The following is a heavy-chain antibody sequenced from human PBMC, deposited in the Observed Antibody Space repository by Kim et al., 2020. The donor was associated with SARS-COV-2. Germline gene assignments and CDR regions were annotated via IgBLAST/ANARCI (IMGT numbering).Heavy chain of an antibody. Sequence: SETLSLTCTVSGGSISSYYWSWIRQPPGKGLEWIGYIYYSGSTNYNPSLKSRVTISVDTSKNQFSLKLSSVTAADTAMYFCARTYYFGSGSYYKPFYYYCGMDVWGGGTTVTVFS. CDR1: GGSISSYY. D-gene: IGHD3-10*01. CDR2: IYYSGST. V-gene: IGHV4-59*01. CDR3: ARTYYFGSGSYYKPFYYYCGMDV. J-gene: IGHJ6*04.